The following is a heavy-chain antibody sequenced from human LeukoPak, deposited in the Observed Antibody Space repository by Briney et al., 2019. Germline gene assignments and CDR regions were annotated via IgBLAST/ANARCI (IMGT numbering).Heavy chain of an antibody. CDR3: ARLVVVTASYYFDY. CDR2: IYYSGST. CDR1: GGSISSYY. D-gene: IGHD2-21*02. V-gene: IGHV4-59*01. J-gene: IGHJ4*02. Sequence: SETLSLTCTVSGGSISSYYWSWIRQPPGKGLEWIGYIYYSGSTNYNPSLKSRVTISVDTSKNQFSLKLSSVTAADTAVYYCARLVVVTASYYFDYWGQGTLVTVSS.